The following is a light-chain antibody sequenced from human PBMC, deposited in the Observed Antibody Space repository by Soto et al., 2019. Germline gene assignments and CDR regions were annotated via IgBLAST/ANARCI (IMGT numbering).Light chain of an antibody. CDR1: QSIRTS. CDR3: QQYGSSPWT. J-gene: IGKJ1*01. CDR2: GAS. Sequence: EVVLTQSPATLSLSPGERATLSCRASQSIRTSLAWYQQKPGQAPRLLIYGASSRATGIPDRVSGSGSGTDFTLTISRLEPEDFAVYYCQQYGSSPWTFGQGTKVDIK. V-gene: IGKV3-20*01.